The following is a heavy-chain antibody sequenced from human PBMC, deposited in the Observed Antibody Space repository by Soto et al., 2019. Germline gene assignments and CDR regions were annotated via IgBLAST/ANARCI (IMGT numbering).Heavy chain of an antibody. J-gene: IGHJ6*02. Sequence: SETLSLTCTVSGGSIIRGDYYWIWIRQPPGKGLGWIGYIYYSGSTYYNPSLKSRVTISVDTSKNQFSLKLSSVTAADTAVYYCARDNILGILYGGMDVWGQGTTVTVSS. D-gene: IGHD3-3*01. CDR2: IYYSGST. CDR3: ARDNILGILYGGMDV. V-gene: IGHV4-30-4*01. CDR1: GGSIIRGDYY.